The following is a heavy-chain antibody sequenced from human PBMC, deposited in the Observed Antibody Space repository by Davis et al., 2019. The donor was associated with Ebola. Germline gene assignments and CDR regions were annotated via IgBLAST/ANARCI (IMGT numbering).Heavy chain of an antibody. CDR3: ARAFLHSGSPYYFDY. CDR2: INAGNGNT. J-gene: IGHJ4*02. CDR1: GFTFSSYA. D-gene: IGHD1-26*01. V-gene: IGHV1-3*01. Sequence: GESLKISCAASGFTFSSYAMHWVRQAPGQRLEWMGWINAGNGNTKYSQKFQGRVTITRDTSASTAYMELSSLRSEDTAVYYCARAFLHSGSPYYFDYWGQGTLVTVSS.